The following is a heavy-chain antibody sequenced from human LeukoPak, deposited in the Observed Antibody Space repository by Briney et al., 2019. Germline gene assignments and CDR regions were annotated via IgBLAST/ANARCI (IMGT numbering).Heavy chain of an antibody. J-gene: IGHJ4*02. V-gene: IGHV2-5*01. CDR1: GFSLSTSGVG. D-gene: IGHD3-22*01. CDR2: IYWNDDK. CDR3: APSPTPDSSGYYYSAFGYYFDY. Sequence: SGPTLVKPTQTLTLTCTFSGFSLSTSGVGVGWIRQPPGKALEWLALIYWNDDKRYSPSLKSRLTITKDTSKNQVVLTMTNMDPVDTATYYCAPSPTPDSSGYYYSAFGYYFDYWGQGTLVTVSS.